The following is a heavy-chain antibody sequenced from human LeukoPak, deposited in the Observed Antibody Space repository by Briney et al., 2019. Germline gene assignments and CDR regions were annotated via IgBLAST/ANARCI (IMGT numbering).Heavy chain of an antibody. Sequence: SVKVSCKASGGTFSIYAISWVRQAPGQGLEWMGRIIPIFGTANYAQKFQGRVTITADKSTSTAYMELSSLRSEDTAVYYCARDLHYYDSSGYPFDYWGQGTLVTVSS. D-gene: IGHD3-22*01. CDR3: ARDLHYYDSSGYPFDY. V-gene: IGHV1-69*06. CDR1: GGTFSIYA. J-gene: IGHJ4*02. CDR2: IIPIFGTA.